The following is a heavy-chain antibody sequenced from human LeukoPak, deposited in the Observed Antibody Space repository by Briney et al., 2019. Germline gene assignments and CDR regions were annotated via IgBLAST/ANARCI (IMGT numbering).Heavy chain of an antibody. CDR2: IYPGDSDT. CDR1: GYSFTSYW. CDR3: ARVPYCTDGVCSFDY. J-gene: IGHJ4*02. Sequence: GESLKISCKGSGYSFTSYWIGWVRQMPGKGLEWMGIIYPGDSDTRYSPSFQGQVTISADKSISTAYLQWSSLKASDTAMYYCARVPYCTDGVCSFDYWGQGTLVTVSS. V-gene: IGHV5-51*01. D-gene: IGHD2-8*01.